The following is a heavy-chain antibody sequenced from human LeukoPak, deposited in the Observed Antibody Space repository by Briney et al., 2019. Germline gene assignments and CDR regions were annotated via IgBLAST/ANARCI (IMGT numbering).Heavy chain of an antibody. V-gene: IGHV3-43*01. CDR1: GFTFDDYT. D-gene: IGHD6-19*01. CDR2: ISWDGGST. CDR3: AKDGRIAVAGPDPDHYYYYYYMDV. J-gene: IGHJ6*03. Sequence: PGGSLRLSCAASGFTFDDYTMHWVRQAPGKGLEWVSLISWDGGSTYYADSVKGRFTISRDNSKNSLYLQMNSLRTEDTALYYCAKDGRIAVAGPDPDHYYYYYYMDVWGKGTTVTVSS.